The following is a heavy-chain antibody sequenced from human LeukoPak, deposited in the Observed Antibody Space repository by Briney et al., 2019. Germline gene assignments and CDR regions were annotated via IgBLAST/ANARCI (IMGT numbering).Heavy chain of an antibody. CDR3: AKSVAIYFYYGLDV. Sequence: GGSLRLSCAASGFTFSSYAMSWARQTPGKGLEWVSAISGSGGSTYYADSVKGRFTISRDNFKNTLFLQMDSLRAEDTAPYYCAKSVAIYFYYGLDVWGQGTTVTVSS. D-gene: IGHD3-3*01. CDR2: ISGSGGST. V-gene: IGHV3-23*01. J-gene: IGHJ6*02. CDR1: GFTFSSYA.